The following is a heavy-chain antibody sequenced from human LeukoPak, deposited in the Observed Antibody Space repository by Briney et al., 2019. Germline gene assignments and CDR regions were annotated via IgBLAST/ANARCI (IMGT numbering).Heavy chain of an antibody. J-gene: IGHJ4*02. CDR1: GFTFSIYS. V-gene: IGHV3-21*01. CDR3: ARDRGYFDN. CDR2: ITSSSNYI. Sequence: PGGSLRLSCAASGFTFSIYSMNWVGQAPGKGLEWLSSITSSSNYIYYANSVKGRFTISRDNVQNSLYLQMNSLRAEDTAMYYCARDRGYFDNWGQGTLVTVSS.